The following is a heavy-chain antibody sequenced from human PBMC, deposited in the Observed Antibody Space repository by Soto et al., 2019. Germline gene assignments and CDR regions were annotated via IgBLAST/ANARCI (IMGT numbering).Heavy chain of an antibody. V-gene: IGHV4-31*01. Sequence: QVQLQESGPGLVKPSQTLSLTCTVSDGSISSGGYYWSWIRQHPGKGLKWIGYLYYSGSTYYDPSLRLLVYTSVDTSNNLLSLMLSSVTAADSTVYYCARARPYCSGSPFYYYYHMGVWGKGTTVTVSS. J-gene: IGHJ6*03. CDR3: ARARPYCSGSPFYYYYHMGV. D-gene: IGHD3-10*01. CDR2: LYYSGST. CDR1: DGSISSGGYY.